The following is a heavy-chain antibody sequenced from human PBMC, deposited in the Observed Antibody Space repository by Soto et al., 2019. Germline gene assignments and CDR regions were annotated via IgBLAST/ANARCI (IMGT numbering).Heavy chain of an antibody. V-gene: IGHV3-48*01. CDR2: ISSSSSVI. CDR1: GFILSDCA. D-gene: IGHD7-27*01. Sequence: PGGSLRLSCATSGFILSDCAMNWVRQAPGKGLEWVSYISSSSSVIDYADSVKGRFTVSRDNARNSLYLQMNILRAEDKAVYYCARDLSWGSNWYYYMDVWGKGTTVTVSS. J-gene: IGHJ6*03. CDR3: ARDLSWGSNWYYYMDV.